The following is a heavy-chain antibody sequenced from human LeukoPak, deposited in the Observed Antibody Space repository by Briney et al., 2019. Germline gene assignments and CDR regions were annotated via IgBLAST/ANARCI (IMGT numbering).Heavy chain of an antibody. CDR1: GYTLTELS. D-gene: IGHD4-17*01. V-gene: IGHV1-24*01. J-gene: IGHJ3*02. Sequence: ASVKVSCKVSGYTLTELSMHWVRQAPGKGLEWMGGFDPEDGETIYTQKFQGRVTMTEDTSTDTAYMELSGLRSEDTAVYYCARDLPRNYGDYEFHDAFDIWGQGTMVTVSS. CDR3: ARDLPRNYGDYEFHDAFDI. CDR2: FDPEDGET.